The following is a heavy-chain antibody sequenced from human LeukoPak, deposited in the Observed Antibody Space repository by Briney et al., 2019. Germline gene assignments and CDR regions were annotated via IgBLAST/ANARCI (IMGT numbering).Heavy chain of an antibody. CDR2: ISDGGGNT. CDR1: GFIFSAYA. J-gene: IGHJ6*03. V-gene: IGHV3-23*01. CDR3: AQGDYYYMDV. Sequence: GGSLRLSCAASGFIFSAYAMTWVRQAPGKGLEWVSGISDGGGNTYYADSVRGRFTISRDNAKNSLYLQMSSLRAEDTAVYYCAQGDYYYMDVWGKGTTVTISS. D-gene: IGHD1-26*01.